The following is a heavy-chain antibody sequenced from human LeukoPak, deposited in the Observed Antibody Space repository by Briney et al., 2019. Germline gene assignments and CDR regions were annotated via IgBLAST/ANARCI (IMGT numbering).Heavy chain of an antibody. CDR1: GFTFSSYW. J-gene: IGHJ6*02. CDR3: ARDLRVYSYYYGMDV. D-gene: IGHD6-13*01. CDR2: INSDGSST. V-gene: IGHV3-74*01. Sequence: GGSLRLSCAASGFTFSSYWMRWVRQAPGKGLVWVSRINSDGSSTSYADSVKGRFTISRDNAKNTLYLQMNSLRAEDTAVYYCARDLRVYSYYYGMDVWGQGTTVTVSS.